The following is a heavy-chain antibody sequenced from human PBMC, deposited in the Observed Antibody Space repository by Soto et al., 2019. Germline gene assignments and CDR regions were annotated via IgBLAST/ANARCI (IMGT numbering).Heavy chain of an antibody. CDR3: AKRVGPGDYYDAFDI. V-gene: IGHV3-30*18. J-gene: IGHJ3*02. CDR2: ISYDGSNK. CDR1: GFTFSSYG. Sequence: QVQLVESGGGVVQPGRSLRLSCAASGFTFSSYGMHWVRQAPGKGLEWVAVISYDGSNKYYADSVKGRFTISRDNSKNTLYRQRNSLRAADTAVYYCAKRVGPGDYYDAFDIWGQGTMVTVSS. D-gene: IGHD3-10*01.